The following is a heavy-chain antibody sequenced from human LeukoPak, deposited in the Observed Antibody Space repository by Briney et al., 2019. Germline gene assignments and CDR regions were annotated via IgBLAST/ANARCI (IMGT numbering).Heavy chain of an antibody. J-gene: IGHJ3*02. CDR3: ARLAEQFSGSWYVSDAFDI. Sequence: SETPSLTCTVSGASIRSYYWSWIRQPAGKGLEWIGRIYTTGSTNYNPSLKSRVTMSVDTSKNQFSLKLSSVTAADTAVYYCARLAEQFSGSWYVSDAFDIWGQGTMVTVS. CDR1: GASIRSYY. V-gene: IGHV4-4*07. CDR2: IYTTGST. D-gene: IGHD6-13*01.